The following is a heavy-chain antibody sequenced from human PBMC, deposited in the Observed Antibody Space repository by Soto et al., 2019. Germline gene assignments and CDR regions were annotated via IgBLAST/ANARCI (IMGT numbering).Heavy chain of an antibody. Sequence: QITLKESGPTLVKPTQTLTLTCTFSGFSLSTRGVGVSGIRQPPGKALEWLAVIYWDNDKRFSPSLKTRLTITRDTSKNQVVLAMTNMDPVDTATYYCSQGGSGSYYGMDVWGQGTMVTVSS. CDR1: GFSLSTRGVG. J-gene: IGHJ6*02. CDR2: IYWDNDK. D-gene: IGHD3-10*01. V-gene: IGHV2-5*02. CDR3: SQGGSGSYYGMDV.